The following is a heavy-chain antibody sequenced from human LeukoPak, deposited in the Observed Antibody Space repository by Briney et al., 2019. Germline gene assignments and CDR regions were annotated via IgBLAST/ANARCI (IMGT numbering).Heavy chain of an antibody. Sequence: GGSLRLSCAASGFTFSSYAMTWVRQAPGKGLEWVSAITSGGLTFYADSVKGRFTISRDNSINTLYLQMNSLRADDTAVYYCAKPFRDCSSATCYVSFDYWGRGTLVTVSS. D-gene: IGHD2-2*01. CDR2: ITSGGLT. V-gene: IGHV3-23*01. CDR1: GFTFSSYA. J-gene: IGHJ4*02. CDR3: AKPFRDCSSATCYVSFDY.